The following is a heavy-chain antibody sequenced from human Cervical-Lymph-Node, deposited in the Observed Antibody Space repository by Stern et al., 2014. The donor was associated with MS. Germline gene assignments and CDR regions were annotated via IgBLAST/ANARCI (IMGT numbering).Heavy chain of an antibody. D-gene: IGHD3-10*01. CDR2: FDPQDGET. CDR1: GYNLNELS. Sequence: QVQMVQSGAEVRQPGASVKVSCKVSGYNLNELSIHWVRQTPGKGLEWMGGFDPQDGETVYAQKFPGRLTLTEDPFTDTAYMELSSLRSDDTAVYYCAPELAEFFYGSGSPRGWGQGTLVIVSS. CDR3: APELAEFFYGSGSPRG. V-gene: IGHV1-24*01. J-gene: IGHJ4*02.